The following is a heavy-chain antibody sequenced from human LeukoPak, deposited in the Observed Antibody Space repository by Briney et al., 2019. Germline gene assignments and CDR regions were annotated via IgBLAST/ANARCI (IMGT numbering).Heavy chain of an antibody. D-gene: IGHD6-13*01. Sequence: SETLSLSCTVSGGSISSYYWSWIRQPPGKGLEWIGYIYYSGTTDYNPSLKSRVTISVDTSKNQFSLKLSSVTTADTAVYYCARGVYIAAAQYGYWGQGTLVTVSS. V-gene: IGHV4-59*01. J-gene: IGHJ4*02. CDR1: GGSISSYY. CDR2: IYYSGTT. CDR3: ARGVYIAAAQYGY.